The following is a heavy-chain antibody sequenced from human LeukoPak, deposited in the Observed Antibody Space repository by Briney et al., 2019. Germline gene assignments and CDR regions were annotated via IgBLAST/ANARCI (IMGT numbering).Heavy chain of an antibody. Sequence: GRSLRLSCAASGFTFDDYAMHWVRQATGKGLEWVSAIDTAGDTYYPGSVKGRFTISRENAKNSLYLQMNSLRAGDTAVYYCARVNGWYFDLWGRGTLATVSS. D-gene: IGHD1-1*01. V-gene: IGHV3-13*01. CDR2: IDTAGDT. CDR1: GFTFDDYA. J-gene: IGHJ2*01. CDR3: ARVNGWYFDL.